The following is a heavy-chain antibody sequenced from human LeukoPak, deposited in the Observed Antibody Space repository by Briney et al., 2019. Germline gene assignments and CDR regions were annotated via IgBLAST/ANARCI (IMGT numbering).Heavy chain of an antibody. CDR1: GFTFSSYA. D-gene: IGHD5-18*01. CDR2: ITNSGGIT. V-gene: IGHV3-23*01. Sequence: GGSLRLSCAASGFTFSSYAMSWVRHAPGKGLEWVSAITNSGGITYYAHSVKGRFTISRDNSKNTLYLQMNSLRVEDTALYHCARGRGYSENYFEYWGQGTLITVSS. J-gene: IGHJ4*02. CDR3: ARGRGYSENYFEY.